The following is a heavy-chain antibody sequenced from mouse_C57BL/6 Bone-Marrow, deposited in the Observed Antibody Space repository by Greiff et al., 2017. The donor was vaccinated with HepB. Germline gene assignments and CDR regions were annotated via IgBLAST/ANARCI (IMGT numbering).Heavy chain of an antibody. CDR2: IRNKANSYTS. V-gene: IGHV7-3*01. J-gene: IGHJ3*01. CDR3: ASHYYYGSSSWFAY. D-gene: IGHD1-1*01. CDR1: GFTFTDYY. Sequence: VQLKESGGGLVQPGGSLSLSCAASGFTFTDYYMSWVRQPPGKALEWLGFIRNKANSYTSQYSVSVKGRFTISSDNSQSILYLQMNALRAEYSATYCCASHYYYGSSSWFAYWGQGTLVTVSA.